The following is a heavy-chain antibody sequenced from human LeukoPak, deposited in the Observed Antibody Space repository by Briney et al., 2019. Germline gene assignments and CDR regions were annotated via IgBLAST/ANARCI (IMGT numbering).Heavy chain of an antibody. CDR1: GFAFNTYS. J-gene: IGHJ4*02. V-gene: IGHV3-21*03. D-gene: IGHD2/OR15-2a*01. CDR2: IFSSSTYI. Sequence: GGSLRLSFAASGFAFNTYSINWVRPAPGKGLEWVSFIFSSSTYIYYTDSVKVRFTISRDNARNSLYMQMDNLRAEDTGVYYCARDFYDGFALDYWGQGTLVTVSS. CDR3: ARDFYDGFALDY.